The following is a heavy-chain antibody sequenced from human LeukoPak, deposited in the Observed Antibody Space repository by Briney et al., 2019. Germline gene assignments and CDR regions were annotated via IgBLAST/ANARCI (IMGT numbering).Heavy chain of an antibody. Sequence: SETLSLTCTVSGGSISSYYWSWIRQPPGKGLEWIGYIYYSGSTNYNPSLKSRVTISVDTSKNQFSLKLSSVTAADTAVYYCASSSPGDFWSGYPYYFDYWGQGTLVTVSS. D-gene: IGHD3-3*01. J-gene: IGHJ4*02. CDR2: IYYSGST. V-gene: IGHV4-59*01. CDR1: GGSISSYY. CDR3: ASSSPGDFWSGYPYYFDY.